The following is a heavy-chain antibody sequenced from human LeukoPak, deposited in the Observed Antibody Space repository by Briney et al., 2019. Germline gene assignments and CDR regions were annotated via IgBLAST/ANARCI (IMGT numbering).Heavy chain of an antibody. J-gene: IGHJ4*02. CDR1: GFTFSSYV. V-gene: IGHV3-33*01. CDR2: IRYDGSNK. D-gene: IGHD4-23*01. Sequence: GGSLRLSCAASGFTFSSYVMPWVRQAPGRGLEWVAVIRYDGSNKYYAGSVKGRFTISRDNSKNTLFLQMNSLRAEDTAVYYCARLYGGHTTYDYWGQGTLVTVSS. CDR3: ARLYGGHTTYDY.